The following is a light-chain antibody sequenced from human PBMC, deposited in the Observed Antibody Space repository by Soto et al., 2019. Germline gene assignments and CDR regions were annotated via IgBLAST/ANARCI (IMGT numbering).Light chain of an antibody. CDR3: SSFTSSTTVV. V-gene: IGLV2-14*01. CDR2: GVT. CDR1: SSDVGGYNY. Sequence: QSALTQPASVSGSPGQSITISRTGTSSDVGGYNYVSWYQQHPGNAPKLMIYGVTNRPSGVSNRFSGSKSGNTASLTISGLQAGDEADYYCSSFTSSTTVVFGGGTKLTVL. J-gene: IGLJ2*01.